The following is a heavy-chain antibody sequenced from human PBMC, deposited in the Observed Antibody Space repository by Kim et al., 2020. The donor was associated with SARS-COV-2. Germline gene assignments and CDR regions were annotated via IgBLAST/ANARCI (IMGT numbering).Heavy chain of an antibody. CDR2: IRSKASGGTP. Sequence: GGSLRLSCAASGFQFGDYALSWVRQAPGKGLEWVAFIRSKASGGTPEYAASVKGRFTVSRDDSKTTAYLQMNSLKTEDTAVYYCTRDGQKYYYSSGTYYDTVYYYYGMAVGGQGTTVTVSS. CDR1: GFQFGDYA. CDR3: TRDGQKYYYSSGTYYDTVYYYYGMAV. J-gene: IGHJ6*02. D-gene: IGHD3-10*01. V-gene: IGHV3-49*04.